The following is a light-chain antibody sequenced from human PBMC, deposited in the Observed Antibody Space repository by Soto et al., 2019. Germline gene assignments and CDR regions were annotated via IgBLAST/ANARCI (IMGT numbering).Light chain of an antibody. Sequence: IVLPQSTGTLSLSPGERATLSCRARQSVSSSYLAWYQQRPGQAPRLLIYGASIRATGIPDRFSGSGSGTDFTLTISRLEPEDFAVYFCQQHGSSPWTFGQGTKVDI. CDR2: GAS. V-gene: IGKV3-20*01. CDR1: QSVSSSY. CDR3: QQHGSSPWT. J-gene: IGKJ1*01.